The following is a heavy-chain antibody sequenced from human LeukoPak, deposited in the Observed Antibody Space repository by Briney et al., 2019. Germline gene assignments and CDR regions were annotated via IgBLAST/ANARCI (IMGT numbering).Heavy chain of an antibody. D-gene: IGHD6-6*01. Sequence: LSGGSLRLSCAASGFTFSNYWMHWVRQAPGKGLEWVSAISGSGGSTYYADSVKGRFTISRDNSKNTLYLQMNSLRAEDTAVYYCAKDRSEDSSDYYYYYGMDVWGQGTTVTVSS. CDR3: AKDRSEDSSDYYYYYGMDV. CDR1: GFTFSNYW. J-gene: IGHJ6*02. CDR2: ISGSGGST. V-gene: IGHV3-23*01.